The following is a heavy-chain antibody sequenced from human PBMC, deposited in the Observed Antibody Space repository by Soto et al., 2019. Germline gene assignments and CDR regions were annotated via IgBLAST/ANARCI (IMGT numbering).Heavy chain of an antibody. CDR2: IWYDGSNK. CDR1: GFTFSSYG. J-gene: IGHJ6*02. Sequence: SLRLSCAASGFTFSSYGMHWVRQAPGKGLEWVAVIWYDGSNKYYADSVKGRFTISRDNSKNTLYLQMNSLRAEDTAVYYCAREDRRGYYYLVYYYYGMDVWGQGTTVTVSS. D-gene: IGHD3-22*01. CDR3: AREDRRGYYYLVYYYYGMDV. V-gene: IGHV3-33*01.